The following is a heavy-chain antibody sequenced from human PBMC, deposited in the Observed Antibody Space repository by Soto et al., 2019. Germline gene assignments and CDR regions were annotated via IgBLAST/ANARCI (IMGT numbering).Heavy chain of an antibody. CDR2: ISGSGGSA. CDR1: GVTCSSYA. CDR3: GGGPRMLCNGIEAFDI. J-gene: IGHJ3*02. D-gene: IGHD3-16*01. Sequence: GALRGSCAAFGVTCSSYAMSLVRQAPGKGLEWVSVISGSGGSATYADSVRDRLTISRDNSKNTLYLQMNSRRGEDTALYYCGGGPRMLCNGIEAFDICGQGTMVTVSS. V-gene: IGHV3-23*01.